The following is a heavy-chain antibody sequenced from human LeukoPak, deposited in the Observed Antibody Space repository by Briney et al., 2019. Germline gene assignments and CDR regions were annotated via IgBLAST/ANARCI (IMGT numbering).Heavy chain of an antibody. CDR1: GFTFDDYG. CDR2: INWNGGST. J-gene: IGHJ6*03. D-gene: IGHD3-3*01. Sequence: GGSLRLSCAASGFTFDDYGMSWVRQAPGKGLEWVSGINWNGGSTGYADSVKGRFTISRDNAKNSLYQQMNSLRAEDTALYYCARVGYYDFWSGYSYYYYYMGVWGKGTTVTVSS. CDR3: ARVGYYDFWSGYSYYYYYMGV. V-gene: IGHV3-20*04.